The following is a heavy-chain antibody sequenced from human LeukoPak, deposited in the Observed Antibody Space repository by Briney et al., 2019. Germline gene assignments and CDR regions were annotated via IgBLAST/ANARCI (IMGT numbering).Heavy chain of an antibody. CDR2: ISSSGRTI. V-gene: IGHV3-11*04. Sequence: PGGSLRLSCAASGFTFSDYYMSWIRQAPGKGLEWVSYISSSGRTIHYADSVKGRFTISRDNAKSSLYLQMNSLRAEDTAVYYCARARYDSSVWYYYYYYMDVWGKGTTVTISS. CDR1: GFTFSDYY. CDR3: ARARYDSSVWYYYYYYMDV. J-gene: IGHJ6*03. D-gene: IGHD3-22*01.